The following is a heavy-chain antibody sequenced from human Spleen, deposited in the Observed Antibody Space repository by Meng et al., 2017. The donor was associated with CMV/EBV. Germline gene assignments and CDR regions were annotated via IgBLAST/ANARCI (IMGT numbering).Heavy chain of an antibody. D-gene: IGHD6-13*01. V-gene: IGHV1-2*02. J-gene: IGHJ4*02. CDR3: ARVSSAAGKRGVDFDY. CDR2: INPNSGDT. Sequence: ASVKVSCKASGYTFTGYYMYWLRQAPGQGLEWMGWINPNSGDTNYAQNFQGRVTMTRDTSISTAYMELSRLKSDDTAVYYCARVSSAAGKRGVDFDYWGQGTLVTVSS. CDR1: GYTFTGYY.